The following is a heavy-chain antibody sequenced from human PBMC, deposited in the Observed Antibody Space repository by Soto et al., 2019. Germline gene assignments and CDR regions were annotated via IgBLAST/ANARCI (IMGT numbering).Heavy chain of an antibody. J-gene: IGHJ4*02. CDR1: GGTFTTYD. V-gene: IGHV1-8*01. CDR3: ARTAGRCISTSCYARY. D-gene: IGHD2-2*01. Sequence: ASVKVSCKASGGTFTTYDINWVRQATGQGPEWLGWMNPNSGNTAYAQKFQGRITMTRNTSISTAYMDLSSLRSEDTAVYYCARTAGRCISTSCYARYWGQGTPVTVSS. CDR2: MNPNSGNT.